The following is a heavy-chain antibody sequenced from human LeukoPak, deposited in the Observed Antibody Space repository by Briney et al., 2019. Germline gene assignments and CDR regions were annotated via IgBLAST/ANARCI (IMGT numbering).Heavy chain of an antibody. V-gene: IGHV3-7*04. J-gene: IGHJ4*02. CDR2: IKHDGSEA. Sequence: GGSLRLSCAASEFTFNRYWMSWVRQAPGKGLEWVASIKHDGSEAHYVDSVKGRFTISRDNAKNSLSLQMNSLNVDGTGVYFCTRDALFGSGRTHLDFWSQGTLVSVSS. CDR1: EFTFNRYW. CDR3: TRDALFGSGRTHLDF. D-gene: IGHD3-10*01.